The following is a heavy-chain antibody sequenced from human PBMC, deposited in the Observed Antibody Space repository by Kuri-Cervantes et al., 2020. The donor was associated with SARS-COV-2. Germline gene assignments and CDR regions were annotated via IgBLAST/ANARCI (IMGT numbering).Heavy chain of an antibody. CDR3: AKDTKSYDFWSGGFDY. V-gene: IGHV3-9*03. D-gene: IGHD3-3*01. Sequence: SLKISCAASGFTFDDYAMHWVRQAPGKGLEWVSGISWNSGSIGYADSMKGRFTISRDNAKNSLYLQMNSLRAEDMALYYCAKDTKSYDFWSGGFDYWGQGTLVTVSS. CDR1: GFTFDDYA. J-gene: IGHJ4*02. CDR2: ISWNSGSI.